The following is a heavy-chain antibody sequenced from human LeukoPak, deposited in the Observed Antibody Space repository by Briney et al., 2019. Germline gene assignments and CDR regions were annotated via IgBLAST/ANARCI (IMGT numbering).Heavy chain of an antibody. CDR3: AKRTPHGQWLYYFDY. J-gene: IGHJ4*02. CDR2: ISGSGGST. CDR1: GFTFSGYA. Sequence: GGSLRLSCAASGFTFSGYAMSWVRQAPGKGLEWVSAISGSGGSTYYADSVKGRFTISRDNSKNTLYLQMNSLRAEDTAVYYCAKRTPHGQWLYYFDYWGQGTLVTVSS. V-gene: IGHV3-23*01. D-gene: IGHD6-19*01.